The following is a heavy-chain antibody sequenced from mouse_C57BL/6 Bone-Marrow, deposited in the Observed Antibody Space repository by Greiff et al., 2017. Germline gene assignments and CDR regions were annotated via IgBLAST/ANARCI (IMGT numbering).Heavy chain of an antibody. J-gene: IGHJ2*01. CDR2: INPNNGGT. D-gene: IGHD2-4*01. CDR1: GYTFTDYY. V-gene: IGHV1-26*01. CDR3: AGLRRGDY. Sequence: EVQLQQSGPELVKPGASVKISRKASGYTFTDYYMNWVKQSHGKSLEWIGDINPNNGGTSYNQKFKGKATVTVDKSSSTAYMERRRLTSEDSAVYYCAGLRRGDYWGQGTTLTVSS.